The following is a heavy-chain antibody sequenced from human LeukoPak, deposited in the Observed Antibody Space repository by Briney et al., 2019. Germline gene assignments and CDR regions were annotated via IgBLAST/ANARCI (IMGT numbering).Heavy chain of an antibody. J-gene: IGHJ4*02. D-gene: IGHD3-22*01. CDR1: GFTFSSYA. Sequence: GGSLRPSCAASGFTFSSYAMSWVRQAPGKGLEWVSAISGSGGSTYYADSVKGRFTISRDNSKNTLYLQMNSLRAEDTAVYYCAKATYYYDSSGYYYGYYFDYWGQGTLVTVSS. V-gene: IGHV3-23*01. CDR3: AKATYYYDSSGYYYGYYFDY. CDR2: ISGSGGST.